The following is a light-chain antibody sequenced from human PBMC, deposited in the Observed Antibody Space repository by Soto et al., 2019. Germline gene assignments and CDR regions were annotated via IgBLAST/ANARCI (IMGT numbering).Light chain of an antibody. CDR2: GAS. CDR1: QSVSSN. CDR3: QEYNNWPPWT. Sequence: IVLKHSPATLSVSPGERATLSCRASQSVSSNLAWYQQKPGQAPRLLIYGASTRAADIPARFSGSGSGTEFTLTINSLQSEDFAVYYCQEYNNWPPWTFGQGTKVDI. J-gene: IGKJ1*01. V-gene: IGKV3-15*01.